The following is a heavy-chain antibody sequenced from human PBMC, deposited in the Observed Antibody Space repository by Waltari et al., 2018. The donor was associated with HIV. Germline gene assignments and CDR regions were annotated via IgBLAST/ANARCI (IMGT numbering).Heavy chain of an antibody. Sequence: ESGGGLVEPGGSLTLSWPAYGCTVPQYRINWVRGSPGNGLEWVAALKRDGPEPAYGDRMQGRFTISRDNSANSAFLHIDRLSVDDSARYFCVRDDPGYFPIDYWGQGTLVTV. J-gene: IGHJ4*02. CDR3: VRDDPGYFPIDY. V-gene: IGHV3-7*03. CDR1: GCTVPQYR. D-gene: IGHD2-21*01. CDR2: LKRDGPEP.